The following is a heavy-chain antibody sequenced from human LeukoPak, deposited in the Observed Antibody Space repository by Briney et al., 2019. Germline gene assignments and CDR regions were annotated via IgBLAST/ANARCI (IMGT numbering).Heavy chain of an antibody. Sequence: PSETLSLTCTVSGGSISSSSYYWGWIRQPPGKGLEWIGSIYYSGSTYYNPSLKSRVTISVDTSKNQFPLKLSSVTAADTAVYYCARYLNSAAGTGYGDYWGQGTLVTVSS. CDR1: GGSISSSSYY. CDR3: ARYLNSAAGTGYGDY. D-gene: IGHD6-13*01. CDR2: IYYSGST. J-gene: IGHJ4*02. V-gene: IGHV4-39*01.